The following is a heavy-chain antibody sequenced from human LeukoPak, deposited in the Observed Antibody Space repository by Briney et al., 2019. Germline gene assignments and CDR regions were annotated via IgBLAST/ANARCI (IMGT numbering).Heavy chain of an antibody. V-gene: IGHV3-33*01. CDR2: IWYDGSNK. D-gene: IGHD3-10*01. CDR3: ARGDHYGAGSNADY. J-gene: IGHJ4*02. CDR1: GFTFISYA. Sequence: GGSLRLSCAASGFTFISYAMHWVRQAPGKGLEWVALIWYDGSNKYYADSVKGRFTISRDNSKNTLFLQMSSLRVEDTAMYFCARGDHYGAGSNADYRGQGTLVSVSS.